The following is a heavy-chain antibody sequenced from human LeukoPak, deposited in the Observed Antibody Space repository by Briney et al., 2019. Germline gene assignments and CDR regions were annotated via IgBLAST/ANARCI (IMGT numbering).Heavy chain of an antibody. CDR3: AKDMAAAGPGDAFDI. CDR2: ISWNSGSI. J-gene: IGHJ3*02. CDR1: GFTFDDYA. V-gene: IGHV3-9*01. D-gene: IGHD6-13*01. Sequence: GRSLRLSCAASGFTFDDYAMHWVRQAPGKGLEWVSGISWNSGSIGYADSVKGRFTISRDNAKNSLYLQMNSLRAEDTALYYCAKDMAAAGPGDAFDIWGQGTMVTVSS.